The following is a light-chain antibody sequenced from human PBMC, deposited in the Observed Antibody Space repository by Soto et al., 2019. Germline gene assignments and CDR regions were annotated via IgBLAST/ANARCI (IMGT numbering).Light chain of an antibody. CDR1: NSNIGAGYD. V-gene: IGLV1-40*01. CDR3: QSYDDRLSGYV. Sequence: QSVLAERPSGFDAPGQSVIIYCTGSNSNIGAGYDVHWYQQLPGTAPKLLIYGNSNRPSGVPDRFSGSKSGTSASLTITGLQAEDEADYYCQSYDDRLSGYVFGTGTKVTVL. CDR2: GNS. J-gene: IGLJ1*01.